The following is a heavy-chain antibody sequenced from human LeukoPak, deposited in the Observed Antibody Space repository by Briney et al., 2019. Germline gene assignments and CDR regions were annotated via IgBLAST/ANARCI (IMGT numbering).Heavy chain of an antibody. CDR3: ARGHHNNFDY. D-gene: IGHD1-1*01. Sequence: SVKVSCKASGGTFISYAISWVRQAPGQGLEWMGGIITIFGTANYAQKFQGRVTITTDESTSTAYMELSSLRSEDTAVYYCARGHHNNFDYWGQGTLVTVSS. J-gene: IGHJ4*02. V-gene: IGHV1-69*05. CDR2: IITIFGTA. CDR1: GGTFISYA.